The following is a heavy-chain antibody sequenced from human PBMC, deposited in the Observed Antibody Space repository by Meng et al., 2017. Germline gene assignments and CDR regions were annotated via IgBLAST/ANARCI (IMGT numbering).Heavy chain of an antibody. J-gene: IGHJ4*02. V-gene: IGHV3-30*16. Sequence: SGGRLSQPGEYQSASFESVVFTFSSYSSHWVRQDPCKGLEWVAVISDDVSNKYYADSVKGRFTISRDNSKNSLYLQMNSLRAEDTAVYYCARDIARSGKYYFDYWGQGTLVTVSS. D-gene: IGHD6-25*01. CDR1: VFTFSSYS. CDR3: ARDIARSGKYYFDY. CDR2: ISDDVSNK.